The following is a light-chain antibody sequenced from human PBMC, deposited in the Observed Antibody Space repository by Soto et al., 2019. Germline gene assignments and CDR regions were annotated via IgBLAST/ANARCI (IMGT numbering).Light chain of an antibody. CDR2: DNS. CDR1: SSNIGAGFD. V-gene: IGLV1-40*01. J-gene: IGLJ2*01. CDR3: AAWDDSLSGVV. Sequence: QSVLTQPPSVSGAPGQRVTISCTGNSSNIGAGFDVHWYQQLPGTAPKLLIYDNSNRPSGVPDRFSGSKSGTSASLAITGLQAEDGTDYYCAAWDDSLSGVVFGGGTKVTVL.